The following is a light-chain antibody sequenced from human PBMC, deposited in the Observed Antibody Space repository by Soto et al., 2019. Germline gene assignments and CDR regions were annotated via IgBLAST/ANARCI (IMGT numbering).Light chain of an antibody. CDR3: CSYTRSGTLV. CDR2: EVS. J-gene: IGLJ2*01. Sequence: QSVLTQPASVSGSPGQSITISCTGTSSDVGGYKYVSWYQQHPDKAPKLIIFEVSNRPSGVSGRFSASKTGNTAYLTISGLQAEDEADYYCCSYTRSGTLVFAGGTKLTVL. CDR1: SSDVGGYKY. V-gene: IGLV2-14*01.